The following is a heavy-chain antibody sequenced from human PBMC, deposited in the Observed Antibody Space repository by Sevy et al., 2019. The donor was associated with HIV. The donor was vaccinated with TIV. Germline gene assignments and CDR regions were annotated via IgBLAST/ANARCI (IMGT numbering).Heavy chain of an antibody. Sequence: GESLNISCAASGFTFSSYGMHWVRQAPGKGLEWVAVIWYDGSNKYYADSVKGRFTISRDNSKNTLYLQMNSLRAEDTAVYYCAATVVGTKNSYCSGGSCSPSFDYWGQGTLVTVSS. J-gene: IGHJ4*02. CDR1: GFTFSSYG. CDR2: IWYDGSNK. D-gene: IGHD2-15*01. CDR3: AATVVGTKNSYCSGGSCSPSFDY. V-gene: IGHV3-33*01.